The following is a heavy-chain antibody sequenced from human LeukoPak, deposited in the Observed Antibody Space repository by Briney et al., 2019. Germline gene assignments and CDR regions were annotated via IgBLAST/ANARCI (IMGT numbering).Heavy chain of an antibody. Sequence: SETLSLTCTVSSGSISNDYWNWLRQPPGKGLEWIGYFYYSGGTYYNSSLKSRVAISVDTSKNQFSLRLSSVTAADTALYYCARLTRAGHSFYYGMDVWGQGTTVIVSS. V-gene: IGHV4-59*08. J-gene: IGHJ6*02. CDR1: SGSISNDY. CDR3: ARLTRAGHSFYYGMDV. CDR2: FYYSGGT.